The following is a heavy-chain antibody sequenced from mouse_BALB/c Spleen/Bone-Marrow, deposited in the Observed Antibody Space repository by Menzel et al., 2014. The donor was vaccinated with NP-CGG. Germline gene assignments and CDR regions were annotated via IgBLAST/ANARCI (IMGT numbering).Heavy chain of an antibody. CDR1: GDSITSGY. V-gene: IGHV3-8*02. CDR3: ASGGPTMITYYAMDY. Sequence: EVQLQESGPSLVKPSQTLSLTCSVTGDSITSGYWNWIRKFPANKLEYMGYINFSGSTYYNPSLESRISITRDTSKNQYYLHLNSVTTEDTATYYCASGGPTMITYYAMDYWGQGTSVTVSS. D-gene: IGHD2-4*01. J-gene: IGHJ4*01. CDR2: INFSGST.